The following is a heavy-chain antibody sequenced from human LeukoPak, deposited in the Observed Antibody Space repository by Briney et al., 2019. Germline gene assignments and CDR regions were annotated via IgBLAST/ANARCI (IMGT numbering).Heavy chain of an antibody. Sequence: SETLSLTCTVSGGSISSGNYYWSWIRQHPGKGLEWIGYIHHSGSTYYNPSLKSRVIISVDTSKNQFSLKLNSVTAADTAVYYCATYGSGSYRFDPWGQGTLVTVSS. CDR3: ATYGSGSYRFDP. CDR2: IHHSGST. CDR1: GGSISSGNYY. J-gene: IGHJ5*02. D-gene: IGHD3-10*01. V-gene: IGHV4-31*03.